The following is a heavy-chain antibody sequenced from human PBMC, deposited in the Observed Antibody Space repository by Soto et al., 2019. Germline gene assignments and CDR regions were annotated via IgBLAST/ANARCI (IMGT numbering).Heavy chain of an antibody. D-gene: IGHD3-3*01. CDR1: GGSISSYY. V-gene: IGHV4-59*01. CDR3: ASSSYYDFWSGPRDWFDP. CDR2: IYYSGST. J-gene: IGHJ5*02. Sequence: SETLSLTCTVSGGSISSYYWSWIRQPPGKGLEWIGYIYYSGSTNYNPSLKSRVTISVDTSKNQFSLKLSSVTAADTAVYYCASSSYYDFWSGPRDWFDPWGQGTLVTVS.